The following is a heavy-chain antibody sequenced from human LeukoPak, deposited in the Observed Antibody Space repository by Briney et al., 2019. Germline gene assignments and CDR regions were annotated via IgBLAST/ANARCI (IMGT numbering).Heavy chain of an antibody. J-gene: IGHJ6*02. D-gene: IGHD6-13*01. CDR1: GYTFTSYY. Sequence: AASVKVSCKASGYTFTSYYMHWVRHAPGQGLEWMGIINPSGGSTSYAQKFQGRVTMTRDTSTSTVYMELSSLRSEDTAVYYCAISPPYSSSWSLSGMDVWGQGTTVTVSS. CDR2: INPSGGST. V-gene: IGHV1-46*01. CDR3: AISPPYSSSWSLSGMDV.